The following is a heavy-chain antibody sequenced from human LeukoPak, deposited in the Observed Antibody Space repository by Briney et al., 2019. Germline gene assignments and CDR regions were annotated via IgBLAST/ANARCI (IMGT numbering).Heavy chain of an antibody. Sequence: PGGSLRLSCAASGFMFRSYSMNWVRQAPGKGLEWVSSISVGSNYIYYADSVKGRSTISRDSAKNLVYLQMNSLRAEDTAVYYCARDGVVVTYYFEYWGQGTMVTVSA. CDR3: ARDGVVVTYYFEY. J-gene: IGHJ4*02. V-gene: IGHV3-21*06. CDR2: ISVGSNYI. CDR1: GFMFRSYS. D-gene: IGHD4-23*01.